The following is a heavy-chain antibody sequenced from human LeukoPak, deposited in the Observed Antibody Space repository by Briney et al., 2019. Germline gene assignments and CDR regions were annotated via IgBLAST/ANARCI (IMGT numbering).Heavy chain of an antibody. D-gene: IGHD1-26*01. J-gene: IGHJ4*02. V-gene: IGHV4-39*01. CDR3: ARQGGSYYTPFDS. CDR1: GGSISSSSYY. Sequence: SETLSLTCTVSGGSISSSSYYWSWIRQRPGKGLEWIGNIYYSGSTYYNPSLRSRVTISVDTSKNQFSLKLNSVTAADTAVYYCARQGGSYYTPFDSWGQGTLVTVSS. CDR2: IYYSGST.